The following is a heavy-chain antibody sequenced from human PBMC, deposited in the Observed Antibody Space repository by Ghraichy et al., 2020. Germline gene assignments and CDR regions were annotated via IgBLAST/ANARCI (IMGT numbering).Heavy chain of an antibody. Sequence: GGSLRLSCAPSGFTFSSYWMTWVRQTPGKGLEWVAHIKLDGSEKYYVDSVKGRFTISRDNARNSLYLQMNSLRAEDTAVYYCARYGRSWNLDYWGQGTLVTVSS. J-gene: IGHJ4*02. CDR2: IKLDGSEK. V-gene: IGHV3-7*01. CDR3: ARYGRSWNLDY. D-gene: IGHD6-13*01. CDR1: GFTFSSYW.